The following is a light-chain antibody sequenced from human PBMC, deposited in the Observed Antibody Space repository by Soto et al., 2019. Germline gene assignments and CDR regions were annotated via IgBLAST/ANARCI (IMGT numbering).Light chain of an antibody. CDR3: QQYHDWPRGWT. J-gene: IGKJ1*01. CDR1: QSVSSY. V-gene: IGKV3-15*01. CDR2: GAS. Sequence: EIVLTQSPATLSVSPGERATLSCRASQSVSSYLAWYQQKPGQPPRLLIYGASTRATGVPARFRGSGSGTDFTLTISSLQSEDFAVYFCQQYHDWPRGWTFGQGTKVEIK.